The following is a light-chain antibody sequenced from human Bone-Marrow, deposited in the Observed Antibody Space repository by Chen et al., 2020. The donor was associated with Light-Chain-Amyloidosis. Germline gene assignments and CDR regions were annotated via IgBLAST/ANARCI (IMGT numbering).Light chain of an antibody. CDR3: SSYTITYTLV. CDR2: EVI. Sequence: QSDLTQPASASGSPGQSLTISCPGTSSDVGGDNHVSWYQQHPDKASKLMIYEVINRPSWVPDRFSGYESGNTASLAISGLQTEVEADYFCSSYTITYTLVFGSGTRVTVL. V-gene: IGLV2-14*01. J-gene: IGLJ1*01. CDR1: SSDVGGDNH.